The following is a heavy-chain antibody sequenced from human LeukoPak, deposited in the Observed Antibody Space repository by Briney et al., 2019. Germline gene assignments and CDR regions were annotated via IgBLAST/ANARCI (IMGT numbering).Heavy chain of an antibody. Sequence: GGFLRLSCAASGFTFSSYGMHWVRQAPGKGLEWVAVISYDGSNKYYADSVKGRFTISRDNSKNTLYLQMNSLRAEDTAVYYCAKDHEGNYFDYWGQGTLVTVSS. V-gene: IGHV3-30*18. CDR1: GFTFSSYG. J-gene: IGHJ4*02. CDR2: ISYDGSNK. CDR3: AKDHEGNYFDY. D-gene: IGHD3-10*01.